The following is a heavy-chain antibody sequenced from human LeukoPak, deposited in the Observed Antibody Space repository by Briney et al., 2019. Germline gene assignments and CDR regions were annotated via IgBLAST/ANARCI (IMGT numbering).Heavy chain of an antibody. D-gene: IGHD3-3*01. CDR3: ARDHLYDFWSGYSSRQTFDY. J-gene: IGHJ4*02. CDR1: GFTFSSYS. Sequence: GGSLRLSCAASGFTFSSYSMNWVRQAPGKGLEWVSYISSSSSTIYYADSVKGRFTISRDNAKNSLYLQMNSLRAEDTAVYYCARDHLYDFWSGYSSRQTFDYWGQGTLVTVSS. CDR2: ISSSSSTI. V-gene: IGHV3-48*01.